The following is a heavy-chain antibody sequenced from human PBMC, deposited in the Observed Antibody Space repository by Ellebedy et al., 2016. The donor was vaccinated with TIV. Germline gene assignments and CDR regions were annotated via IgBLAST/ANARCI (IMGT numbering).Heavy chain of an antibody. CDR1: GYTFTIYH. V-gene: IGHV1-46*01. CDR2: INPSGGST. CDR3: ARDLYMDV. J-gene: IGHJ6*03. Sequence: ASVKVSCKASGYTFTIYHMHSVRQAPGQGLEWMGIINPSGGSTTYAQKFQGRVTMTRDTSTSTVNMEVSSLRSADTAVYYCARDLYMDVWGKGTTVTVSS.